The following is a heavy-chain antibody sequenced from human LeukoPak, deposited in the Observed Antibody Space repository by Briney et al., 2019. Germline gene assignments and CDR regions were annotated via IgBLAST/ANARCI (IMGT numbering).Heavy chain of an antibody. CDR3: ARPLRLGGRKGDAFDI. Sequence: SETLSLTCTVSGGSISGHHWTWIRQPPGTGLEWIGYFYDSGDFNYNPSLKSRVTIWMDMSNNQFSLTMSSVTAADTAMYYCARPLRLGGRKGDAFDIWGQGTLVTVSS. CDR1: GGSISGHH. J-gene: IGHJ3*02. CDR2: FYDSGDF. V-gene: IGHV4-59*08. D-gene: IGHD1-26*01.